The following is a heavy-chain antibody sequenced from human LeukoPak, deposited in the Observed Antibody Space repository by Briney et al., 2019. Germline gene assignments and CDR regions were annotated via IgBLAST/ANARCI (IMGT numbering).Heavy chain of an antibody. D-gene: IGHD1-14*01. V-gene: IGHV3-30*02. CDR3: AAVDNRVGFDC. Sequence: SGGSLRLSCAASGFTFSDLGMHWVRQAPGKGLEWVAFILYDGSTRSYADSVKGRFTISRDNSKNTLYLQLSGLRVDDTALYYRAAVDNRVGFDCWGQGTLETVSS. CDR1: GFTFSDLG. CDR2: ILYDGSTR. J-gene: IGHJ4*02.